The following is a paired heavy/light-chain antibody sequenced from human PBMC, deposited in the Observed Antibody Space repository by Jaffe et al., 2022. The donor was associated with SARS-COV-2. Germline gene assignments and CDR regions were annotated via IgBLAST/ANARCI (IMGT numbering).Light chain of an antibody. V-gene: IGKV4-1*01. CDR3: QQYYSIPFT. CDR1: QSVLYSSNNKNH. J-gene: IGKJ3*01. CDR2: WAS. Sequence: DIVMTQSPDSLAVSLGERATINCKSSQSVLYSSNNKNHLGWYQQKPGQPPKLLIYWASTRESGVPDRFSGSGSGTDFTLTISSLQAEDVAVYYCQQYYSIPFTFGPGTKVDIK.
Heavy chain of an antibody. J-gene: IGHJ4*02. CDR2: INTNTGNP. Sequence: QVQLVQSGSELKKPGASVKVSCKASGYTFINYALNWVRQAPGQGLEWMGWINTNTGNPTYAQGFTGRFVFSLDTSVSTAYLQITSLKAEDTAVYYCARERYGDYWGQGTPVTVSS. V-gene: IGHV7-4-1*02. CDR3: ARERYGDY. D-gene: IGHD4-17*01. CDR1: GYTFINYA.